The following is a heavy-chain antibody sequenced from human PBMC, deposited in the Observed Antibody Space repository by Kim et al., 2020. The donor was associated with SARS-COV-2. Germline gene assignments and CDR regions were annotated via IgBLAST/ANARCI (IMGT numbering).Heavy chain of an antibody. V-gene: IGHV3-7*01. Sequence: GGSLRLSCAGSGFTFSNYWMSWVRQAQGKGLEWVANINQDGSDEFYVDSVKGRFIVSRDNAEISLYLQMNSLRAEDTAVYYCARGVKGSSGWYRGYAFDIWGQGTMVTVSS. CDR1: GFTFSNYW. D-gene: IGHD6-19*01. CDR2: INQDGSDE. J-gene: IGHJ3*02. CDR3: ARGVKGSSGWYRGYAFDI.